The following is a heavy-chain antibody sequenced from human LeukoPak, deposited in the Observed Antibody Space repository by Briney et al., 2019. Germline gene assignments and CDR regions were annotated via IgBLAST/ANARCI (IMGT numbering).Heavy chain of an antibody. Sequence: ASVKVSCKASGYILTNYAMNWVRQAPGQGLEWMGWINTNTGNPTYAQGFTGRFVFSLDTSVSTAYLQISSLKAGDTAVYYCARAGHYGDYPNWFDPWGQGTLVTVSS. CDR2: INTNTGNP. CDR3: ARAGHYGDYPNWFDP. V-gene: IGHV7-4-1*02. D-gene: IGHD4-17*01. J-gene: IGHJ5*02. CDR1: GYILTNYA.